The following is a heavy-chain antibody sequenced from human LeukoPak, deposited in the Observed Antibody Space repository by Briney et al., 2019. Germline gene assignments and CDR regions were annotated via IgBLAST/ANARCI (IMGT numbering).Heavy chain of an antibody. CDR1: GYTFTGYH. V-gene: IGHV1-69*05. CDR3: ARVRLHVDNGVWLTYYMDV. CDR2: IIPIFGTA. D-gene: IGHD2-8*01. Sequence: SVKVSCKASGYTFTGYHIHWVRQAPGQGLEWMGRIIPIFGTANYAQKFQGRVTITTDESTSTAYMELSSLRSEDTAVYYCARVRLHVDNGVWLTYYMDVWGKGTTVTVSS. J-gene: IGHJ6*03.